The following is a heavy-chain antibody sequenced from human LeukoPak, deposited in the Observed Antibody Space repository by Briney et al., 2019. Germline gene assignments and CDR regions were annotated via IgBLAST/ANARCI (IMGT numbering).Heavy chain of an antibody. J-gene: IGHJ6*03. D-gene: IGHD3-10*01. CDR3: ARTRSSSGYLDV. CDR1: GFSFSTFY. CDR2: IHPNGFIT. Sequence: ASVMVSCKTFGFSFSTFYIHWLPRAPGQGLEWMGIIHPNGFITSYAQRFKGRVAMSRDPCTSTVYMELNSLIFDDTAVYYCARTRSSSGYLDVWGTGTTVTVSS. V-gene: IGHV1-46*01.